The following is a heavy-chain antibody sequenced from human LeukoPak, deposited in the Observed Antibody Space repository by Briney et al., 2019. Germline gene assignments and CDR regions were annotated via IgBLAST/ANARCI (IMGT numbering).Heavy chain of an antibody. Sequence: SETLSLTCTVSGGSISSYYWSWIRQPPGKGLEWIGYIYYSGSTNYNPSLKSRVTISVDTSKNQFSLKLSSVTAADTAVYYCASGKLDDYGGKSPLENSKPMRMTFDIWGQGTMVTVSS. D-gene: IGHD4-23*01. V-gene: IGHV4-59*01. J-gene: IGHJ3*02. CDR1: GGSISSYY. CDR2: IYYSGST. CDR3: ASGKLDDYGGKSPLENSKPMRMTFDI.